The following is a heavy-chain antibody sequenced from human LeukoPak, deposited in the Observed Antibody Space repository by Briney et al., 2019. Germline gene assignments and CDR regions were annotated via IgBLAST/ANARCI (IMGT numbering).Heavy chain of an antibody. CDR1: GFTFSSYA. CDR3: AKDDWWRLPNPYYFDY. V-gene: IGHV3-23*01. CDR2: ISGSGGST. Sequence: PGGSLRLSCAASGFTFSSYAMSWVRQAPGKGLEWVSAISGSGGSTYYADSVKGRFTISRDNSKNTLYLQMNSLRAEDTAVYYCAKDDWWRLPNPYYFDYWGQGTLVTVSS. J-gene: IGHJ4*02. D-gene: IGHD2-21*02.